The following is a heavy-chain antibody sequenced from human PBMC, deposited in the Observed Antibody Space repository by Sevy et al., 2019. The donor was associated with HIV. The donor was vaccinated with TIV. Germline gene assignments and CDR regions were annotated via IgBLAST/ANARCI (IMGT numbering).Heavy chain of an antibody. J-gene: IGHJ5*02. D-gene: IGHD3-10*02. CDR2: INHSGST. Sequence: SETLSLTCAVYGGSFSGYYWSWIRQPPGKGLEWIGEINHSGSTNYNPSLKSRVTISVDTSKNQLSLKLSSVTAADTVLYYCGRRGQAPKVHYGTMTGNVRHNWFDPWGQGTLVTVSS. CDR3: GRRGQAPKVHYGTMTGNVRHNWFDP. CDR1: GGSFSGYY. V-gene: IGHV4-34*01.